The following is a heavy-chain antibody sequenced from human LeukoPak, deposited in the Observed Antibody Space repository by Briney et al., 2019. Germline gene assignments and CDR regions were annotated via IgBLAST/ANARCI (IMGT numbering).Heavy chain of an antibody. CDR3: ARGGVGATFGDFDY. CDR1: GYSISSGYY. CDR2: IYHSGTT. D-gene: IGHD3-10*02. J-gene: IGHJ4*02. Sequence: SETLSLTCSVSGYSISSGYYWGWIRQPPGRGLEWIGSIYHSGTTYYIPSLKSRVTISVDTSKNQVSLKLSSVTAADTAVYYCARGGVGATFGDFDYWGQGTLVTVSS. V-gene: IGHV4-38-2*02.